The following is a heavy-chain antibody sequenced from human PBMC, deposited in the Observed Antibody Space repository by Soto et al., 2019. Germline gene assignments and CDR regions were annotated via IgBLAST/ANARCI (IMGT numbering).Heavy chain of an antibody. CDR1: GFTFSSYA. CDR2: ISYDGSNK. CDR3: ARDRVRRAFDWLSNPTDY. J-gene: IGHJ4*02. V-gene: IGHV3-30-3*01. D-gene: IGHD3-9*01. Sequence: WGSLRLSCAASGFTFSSYAMHWVRQAPGKGLEWVAVISYDGSNKYYADSVKGRFTISRDNSKNTLYLQMNSLRAEDTAVYYCARDRVRRAFDWLSNPTDYWGQGTLVTVSS.